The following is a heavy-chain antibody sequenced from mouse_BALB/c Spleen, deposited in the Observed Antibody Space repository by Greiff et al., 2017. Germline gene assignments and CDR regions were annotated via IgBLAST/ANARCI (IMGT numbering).Heavy chain of an antibody. CDR1: GYTFTDYN. CDR3: ARAIHYSAPDY. D-gene: IGHD1-2*01. CDR2: IYPYNGGT. Sequence: EVQLQQSGPELVKPGASVKISCKASGYTFTDYNMHWVKQSYGKSLEWIGYIYPYNGGTGYNQKFKSKATLTVDNSSSTAYMELRSLTSEDSAVYYCARAIHYSAPDYWGQGTTLTVSS. V-gene: IGHV1S29*02. J-gene: IGHJ2*01.